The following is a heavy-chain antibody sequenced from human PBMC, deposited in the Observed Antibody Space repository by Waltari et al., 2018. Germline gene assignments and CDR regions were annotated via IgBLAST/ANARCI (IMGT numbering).Heavy chain of an antibody. V-gene: IGHV3-7*01. D-gene: IGHD2-21*02. CDR2: IKQDGSEK. J-gene: IGHJ4*02. CDR3: ARGRGGGGVVVTVDY. Sequence: EVQLVESGGGLVQPGGSLRLSCAASGFTFSSYWMSWVRQAPGKGLEWVANIKQDGSEKYYVDSVKGRFTIPRDNAKNSLYLQMNSLRAEDTAVYYCARGRGGGGVVVTVDYWGQGTLVTVSS. CDR1: GFTFSSYW.